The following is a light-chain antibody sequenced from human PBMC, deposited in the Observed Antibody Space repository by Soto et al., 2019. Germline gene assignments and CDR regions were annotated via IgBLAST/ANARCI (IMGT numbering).Light chain of an antibody. J-gene: IGKJ4*01. V-gene: IGKV3-11*01. CDR1: QPIRND. CDR3: QQRAVWPLS. Sequence: EVVLTQSPAILSLSPGETATLSCRAGQPIRNDLGWYQQRPGQAPRLLIYGASNRATGIPDRFSGSGSGTDFTLTITRLAPEDFAIYYRQQRAVWPLSFGGGTKV. CDR2: GAS.